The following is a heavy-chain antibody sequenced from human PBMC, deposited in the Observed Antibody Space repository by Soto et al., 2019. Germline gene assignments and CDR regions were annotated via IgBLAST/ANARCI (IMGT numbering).Heavy chain of an antibody. CDR3: TTYDYIWGSDRYRWAY. CDR1: GFPFANAW. V-gene: IGHV3-15*01. J-gene: IGHJ4*02. Sequence: EVQLVETGGGLVKPGGSLRLSCAASGFPFANAWMSWVRQVPGKGLEWVARVLRKADGGTTDYAAPVKDRFIISRDDSRNTLHLQMNNLKTEDTAVYYCTTYDYIWGSDRYRWAYGGQGALVTVSS. D-gene: IGHD3-16*02. CDR2: VLRKADGGTT.